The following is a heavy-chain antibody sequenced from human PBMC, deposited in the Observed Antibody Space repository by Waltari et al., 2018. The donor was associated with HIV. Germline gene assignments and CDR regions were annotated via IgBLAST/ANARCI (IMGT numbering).Heavy chain of an antibody. V-gene: IGHV4-38-2*01. CDR2: SLHSGST. D-gene: IGHD5-18*01. CDR1: GYSLKSGYY. J-gene: IGHJ4*02. Sequence: QVQLQESGPGLVKPSETLSLTCSVSGYSLKSGYYWGWIRQPPGKGLEWIGSSLHSGSTYYTPSLKSRLTISLDTSKNQVSLKLSSVTAADTAVYYCASGSRRGHSHGIDYWGQGTLVTVSS. CDR3: ASGSRRGHSHGIDY.